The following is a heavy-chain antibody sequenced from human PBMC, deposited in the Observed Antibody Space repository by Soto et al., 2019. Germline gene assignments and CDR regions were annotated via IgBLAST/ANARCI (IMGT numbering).Heavy chain of an antibody. Sequence: QVHLQQWGAGLLKPSETLSLTCAVYGGSLSGYYWSWIRQPPGKGLEWIGEINPSGSTNYTPSLKSRFTMPGDTPKNPFSLKLISVTAADTAVYYGARGRDGGAANWGQGTLVTVSS. CDR3: ARGRDGGAAN. V-gene: IGHV4-34*01. CDR1: GGSLSGYY. D-gene: IGHD4-17*01. CDR2: INPSGST. J-gene: IGHJ4*02.